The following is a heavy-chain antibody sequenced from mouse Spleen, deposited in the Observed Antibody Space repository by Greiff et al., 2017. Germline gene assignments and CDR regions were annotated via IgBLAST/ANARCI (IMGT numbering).Heavy chain of an antibody. J-gene: IGHJ4*01. Sequence: EVMLVESGGGLVKPGGSLKLSCAASGFTFSDYYMYWVRQTPEKRLEWVATISDGGSYTFYPDSVKGRFTISRDNAKNNLYLQMSSLKSEDTAMYYCARDLGGLLRLLYAMDYWGQGTSVTVSS. CDR3: ARDLGGLLRLLYAMDY. D-gene: IGHD1-2*01. V-gene: IGHV5-4*02. CDR1: GFTFSDYY. CDR2: ISDGGSYT.